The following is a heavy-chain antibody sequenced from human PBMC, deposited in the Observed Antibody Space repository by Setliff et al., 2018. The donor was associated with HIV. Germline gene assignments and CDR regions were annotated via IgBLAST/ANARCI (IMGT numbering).Heavy chain of an antibody. CDR1: GYTFIGYH. CDR3: AREGVAADDDEWYFFDH. V-gene: IGHV1-2*06. CDR2: INPNSGAT. J-gene: IGHJ4*02. Sequence: ASVKVSCKASGYTFIGYHIHWVRQAPRQGLEWMGRINPNSGATNYAQKFQGRVTMTRDTSSRTAYMELSRLRSDDTAVYYCAREGVAADDDEWYFFDHWGQGTLVTVSS. D-gene: IGHD6-13*01.